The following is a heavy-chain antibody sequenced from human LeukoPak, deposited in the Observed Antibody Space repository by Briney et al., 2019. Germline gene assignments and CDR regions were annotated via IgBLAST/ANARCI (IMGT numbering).Heavy chain of an antibody. D-gene: IGHD2-8*01. CDR3: ARNMLSVLALTGGFDR. J-gene: IGHJ4*02. Sequence: GGSLRLSCAASGFTFSNYWMTWVRQAPGKGLEWVANIKQDGADKYYVDSVKGRFTISRDNSKNPLYLQMNSLRAEDTAVYYCARNMLSVLALTGGFDRWGQGTLVTVSS. CDR1: GFTFSNYW. CDR2: IKQDGADK. V-gene: IGHV3-7*01.